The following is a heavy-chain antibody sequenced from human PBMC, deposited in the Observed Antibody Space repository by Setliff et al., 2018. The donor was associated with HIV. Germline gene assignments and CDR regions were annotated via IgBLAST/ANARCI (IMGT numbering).Heavy chain of an antibody. Sequence: KASETLSLTCTVSGYSISSDYYWGWIRQPPGKGLEWIGELSPSGTTRSNPSLQSRVTISLDTSNNQFSLKLTSVTAADTAMYYCASFFVTTVTNQDYWGQGAPVTVSS. V-gene: IGHV4-38-2*02. CDR2: LSPSGTT. J-gene: IGHJ4*02. CDR3: ASFFVTTVTNQDY. CDR1: GYSISSDYY. D-gene: IGHD4-17*01.